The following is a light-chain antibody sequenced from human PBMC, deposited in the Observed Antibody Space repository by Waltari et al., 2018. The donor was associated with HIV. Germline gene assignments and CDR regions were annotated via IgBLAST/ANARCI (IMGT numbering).Light chain of an antibody. J-gene: IGKJ1*01. Sequence: EIVMTQSPATLSVSPGERGTLSCRTSQNVSSNLAWYQHKPGQAPRLLIYDASKRATGIPGSFSGSGSGTDFTLTISSLQSEDFAVYCCQQYNSWPRTFGQGTKVEIK. CDR3: QQYNSWPRT. V-gene: IGKV3-15*01. CDR2: DAS. CDR1: QNVSSN.